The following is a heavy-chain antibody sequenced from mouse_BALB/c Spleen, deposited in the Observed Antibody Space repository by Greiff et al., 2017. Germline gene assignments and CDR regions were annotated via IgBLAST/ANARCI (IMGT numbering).Heavy chain of an antibody. J-gene: IGHJ2*01. Sequence: VQLQQSGPELVKPGASVRISCKASGYTFTSYYIHWVKQRPGQGLEWIGWIYPGNVNTKYNEKFKGKATLTADKSSSTAYMQLSSLTSEDSAVYFCARCPYGNYYFDYWGQGTTRTVSS. CDR1: GYTFTSYY. V-gene: IGHV1S56*01. CDR2: IYPGNVNT. CDR3: ARCPYGNYYFDY. D-gene: IGHD2-10*02.